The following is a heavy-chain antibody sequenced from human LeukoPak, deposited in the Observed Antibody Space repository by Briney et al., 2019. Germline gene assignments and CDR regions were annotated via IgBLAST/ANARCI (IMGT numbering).Heavy chain of an antibody. Sequence: PGRSLRLSCAASGFTFNIYSMYWVRQAPGKGLEWVASMSSDASSEYYADSVKGRFTISRDTSKNMLYLQINRLRAEDTAVYHCARKKMAAAGKGAFDYWGQGTLVTVSS. CDR2: MSSDASSE. CDR1: GFTFNIYS. J-gene: IGHJ4*02. V-gene: IGHV3-30*04. CDR3: ARKKMAAAGKGAFDY. D-gene: IGHD6-13*01.